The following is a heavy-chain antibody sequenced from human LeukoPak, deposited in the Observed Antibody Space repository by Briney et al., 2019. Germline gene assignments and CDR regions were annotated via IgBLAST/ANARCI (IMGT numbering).Heavy chain of an antibody. J-gene: IGHJ4*02. V-gene: IGHV3-30-3*01. Sequence: GGSLRLSCAASGFTFSSYAMHWVRQAPGKGLEWVAVISYDGSNKYYADSVKGRFTISRDNSKNTLYLQMNSLRAEDTAVYYCATDLHGDYSSSIFDYWGQGTLVTVSS. D-gene: IGHD4-17*01. CDR3: ATDLHGDYSSSIFDY. CDR2: ISYDGSNK. CDR1: GFTFSSYA.